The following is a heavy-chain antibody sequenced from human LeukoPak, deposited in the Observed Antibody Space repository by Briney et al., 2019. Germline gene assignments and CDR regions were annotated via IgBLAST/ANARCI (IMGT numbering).Heavy chain of an antibody. V-gene: IGHV3-23*01. J-gene: IGHJ5*02. D-gene: IGHD1-1*01. CDR2: IGTSGSSS. CDR1: GFIFSSYG. CDR3: TKAPAGPEYSDNWRFGYNWFDP. Sequence: GGSLRLSCVASGFIFSSYGMSWVRQAPGKGLEWVSAIGTSGSSSYYADSVKGRLTISRDNSRNTLYLQMNSLRAEDTAIYYCTKAPAGPEYSDNWRFGYNWFDPWGQGTLVTVSS.